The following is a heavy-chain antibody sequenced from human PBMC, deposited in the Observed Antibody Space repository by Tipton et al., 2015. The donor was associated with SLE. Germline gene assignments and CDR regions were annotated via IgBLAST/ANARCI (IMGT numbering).Heavy chain of an antibody. J-gene: IGHJ3*02. CDR2: IYHSGTT. Sequence: TLSLTCAVSGFSISSAYYWGWIRQPPGKGLEWIGSIYHSGTTYYNPSLKSRLTISIDTPKNQFSLKLASVTAADTAVYYCARSVITFGGVIAAGAFATWGQGTMVTVSS. CDR1: GFSISSAYY. D-gene: IGHD3-16*02. V-gene: IGHV4-38-2*01. CDR3: ARSVITFGGVIAAGAFAT.